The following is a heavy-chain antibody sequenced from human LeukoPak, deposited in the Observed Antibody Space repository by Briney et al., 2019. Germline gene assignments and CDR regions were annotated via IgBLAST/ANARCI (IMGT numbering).Heavy chain of an antibody. V-gene: IGHV4-59*01. D-gene: IGHD5-12*01. CDR3: ARARYSGYDGWFDP. J-gene: IGHJ5*02. CDR2: IYYSGST. CDR1: GGSISSYY. Sequence: PSETLSLTCTVSGGSISSYYWSWIRQPPGKGLEWIGYIYYSGSTNYNPSLKSRVTISVDTSKNQFSLKLSSVTAADTAVYYCARARYSGYDGWFDPWGQGTLVTVSS.